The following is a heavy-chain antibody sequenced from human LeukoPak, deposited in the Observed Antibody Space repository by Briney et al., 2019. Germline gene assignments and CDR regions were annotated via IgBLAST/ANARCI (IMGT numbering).Heavy chain of an antibody. J-gene: IGHJ4*02. CDR2: INHSGRT. D-gene: IGHD3-3*01. CDR3: ARELVDYDFWSGYYPKYYFDY. V-gene: IGHV4-34*01. CDR1: GGSFSGYY. Sequence: SETLSLTCAGSGGSFSGYYWSWLRQPPGKGLAWIGEINHSGRTNYNPSLKSRVTISVDTSKNQFSLKLSSVTAADTAVYYCARELVDYDFWSGYYPKYYFDYWGQGTLVTVSS.